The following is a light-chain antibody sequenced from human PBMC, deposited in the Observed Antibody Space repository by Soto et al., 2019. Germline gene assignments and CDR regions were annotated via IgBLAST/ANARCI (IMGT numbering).Light chain of an antibody. Sequence: EIVLTQSPATLSLSPGERATRSCRASQSVSSYLAWYQQKPGQAPRLLIYDASNRATGIPARFSGSGSGTDFTLTISSLEPDDFAVYYCQQRSNYLTFGGGTKVEIK. CDR1: QSVSSY. CDR3: QQRSNYLT. V-gene: IGKV3-11*01. CDR2: DAS. J-gene: IGKJ4*01.